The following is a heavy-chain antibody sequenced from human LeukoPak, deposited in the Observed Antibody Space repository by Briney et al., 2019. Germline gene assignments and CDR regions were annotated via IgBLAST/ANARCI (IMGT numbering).Heavy chain of an antibody. CDR1: GFTFSSYA. Sequence: GGSLRLSCAAPGFTFSSYAMTWVRQAPGQGLEWVSAISVGGGSTSYADSVKGRFTISRDNSQNTLYLQMNSLRAEDTAVYYCARDPGDSLYYFDYWGQGTLVTVSS. CDR3: ARDPGDSLYYFDY. CDR2: ISVGGGST. J-gene: IGHJ4*02. V-gene: IGHV3-23*01. D-gene: IGHD5-18*01.